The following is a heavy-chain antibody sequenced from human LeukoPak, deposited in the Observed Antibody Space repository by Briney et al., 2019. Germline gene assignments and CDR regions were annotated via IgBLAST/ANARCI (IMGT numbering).Heavy chain of an antibody. Sequence: PSETLSLTCAVSGGSISSSNWWSWVRQPPGKGLEWIGEIYHSGSTNYNPSLKSRVTISVDKSKNQFSLKLSSVTAADTAVYYCAKDVDYDSSGYDYWGQGTLVTVSS. V-gene: IGHV4-4*02. CDR3: AKDVDYDSSGYDY. D-gene: IGHD3-22*01. CDR2: IYHSGST. J-gene: IGHJ4*02. CDR1: GGSISSSNW.